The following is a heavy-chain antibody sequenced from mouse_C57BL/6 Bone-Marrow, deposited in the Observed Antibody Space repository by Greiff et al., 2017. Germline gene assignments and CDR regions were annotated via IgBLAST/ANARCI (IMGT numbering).Heavy chain of an antibody. CDR2: IDPSDSET. CDR1: GYTFTSYW. Sequence: QVQLQQSGAELVRPGSSVKLSCKASGYTFTSYWMHWVKQRPIQGLEWIGNIDPSDSETHYNQKFKDKATLTVDKSSSTAYMQLSSLTSEDSAVYDCAREDSSGYSFAYWGQGTLVTVSA. J-gene: IGHJ3*01. D-gene: IGHD3-2*02. CDR3: AREDSSGYSFAY. V-gene: IGHV1-52*01.